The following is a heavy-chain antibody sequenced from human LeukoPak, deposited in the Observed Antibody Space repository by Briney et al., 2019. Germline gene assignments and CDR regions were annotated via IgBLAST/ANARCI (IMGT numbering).Heavy chain of an antibody. V-gene: IGHV4-4*02. CDR1: GGSISSSNW. D-gene: IGHD3-9*01. CDR2: IYHSGST. J-gene: IGHJ4*02. Sequence: SGTLSLTCAVSGGSISSSNWWSWVRQPPGKGLEWIGEIYHSGSTNYNPSLKSRVTISVDKSKNQFSLKLSSVTAADTAVYYCARSYYDILTGYFDWGQGTLVTVSS. CDR3: ARSYYDILTGYFD.